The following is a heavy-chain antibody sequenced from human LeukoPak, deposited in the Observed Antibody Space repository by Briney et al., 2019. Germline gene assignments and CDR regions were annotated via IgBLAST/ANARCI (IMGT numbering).Heavy chain of an antibody. CDR2: LSNIGSST. CDR3: AKLYTSRWYNDY. Sequence: GGSLRLSCAASGFTFSSYAMSWVRQAPGKGLEWVSALSNIGSSTSYADSVKGRFTISRDNSKNTLYLQMNSLRAEDTAVYYCAKLYTSRWYNDYWGQGTLVTASS. CDR1: GFTFSSYA. D-gene: IGHD6-13*01. V-gene: IGHV3-23*01. J-gene: IGHJ4*02.